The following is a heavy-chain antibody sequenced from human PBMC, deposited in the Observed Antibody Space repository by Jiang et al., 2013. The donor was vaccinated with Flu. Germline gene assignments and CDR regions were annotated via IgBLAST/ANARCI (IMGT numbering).Heavy chain of an antibody. CDR1: GFTFSSYS. J-gene: IGHJ4*02. CDR2: ISSSSTI. D-gene: IGHD5-12*01. Sequence: QLVESGGGLVQPGGSLRLSCAASGFTFSSYSMNWVRQAPGKGLEWVSYISSSSTIYYADSVKGRFTISRDNAKNSLYLQMNSLRDEDTAVYYCARDGYSGYAGIDYWGQGTLVTVSS. CDR3: ARDGYSGYAGIDY. V-gene: IGHV3-48*02.